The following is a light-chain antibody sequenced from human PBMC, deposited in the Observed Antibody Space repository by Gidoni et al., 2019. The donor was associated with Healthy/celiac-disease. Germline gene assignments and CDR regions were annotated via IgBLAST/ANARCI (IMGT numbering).Light chain of an antibody. V-gene: IGKV1-27*01. J-gene: IGKJ4*01. CDR1: HGLSNY. Sequence: IQMTQSPSSLSASVGDRVTITCPSSHGLSNYVALYQQKPGKVPKLLIYAASTLQSGVPSRFSGSGSGKDFTLISSRLQHEDVATYYCQKYNSAPLTFGGGTKVEIK. CDR3: QKYNSAPLT. CDR2: AAS.